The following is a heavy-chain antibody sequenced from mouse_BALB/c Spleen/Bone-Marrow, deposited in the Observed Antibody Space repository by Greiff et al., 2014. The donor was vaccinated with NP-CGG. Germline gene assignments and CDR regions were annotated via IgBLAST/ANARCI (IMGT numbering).Heavy chain of an antibody. CDR1: GFAFSSYD. Sequence: EVKLMESGGGLVEPGGSLKLSCAASGFAFSSYDTSWVRQTPEKRLEWVATISSGGSYTYYPDSVKGRFTISRDNARNTLYLQMSSLRPEDTALYYCVRRVQLDYWGQGATLTVSS. CDR2: ISSGGSYT. CDR3: VRRVQLDY. J-gene: IGHJ2*01. V-gene: IGHV5-9*02.